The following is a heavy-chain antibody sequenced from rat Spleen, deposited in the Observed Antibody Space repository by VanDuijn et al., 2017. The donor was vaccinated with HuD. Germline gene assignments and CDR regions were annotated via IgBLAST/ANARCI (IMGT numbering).Heavy chain of an antibody. V-gene: IGHV5-29*01. J-gene: IGHJ1*01. CDR1: GFTFSDYY. D-gene: IGHD2-2*01. Sequence: EVQLVESDGGLVQPGRSLKLSCGASGFTFSDYYMAWVRQAPTKGLEWVATISFDGRNSYYRHSVKGRFTISRDDVRSTLYLQMDSLRSEDTASYYCTRAGFLRDWYFDFWGPGTMVAVSS. CDR3: TRAGFLRDWYFDF. CDR2: ISFDGRNS.